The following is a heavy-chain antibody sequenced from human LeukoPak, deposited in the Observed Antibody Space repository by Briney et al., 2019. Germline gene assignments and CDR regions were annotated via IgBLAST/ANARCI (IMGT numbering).Heavy chain of an antibody. D-gene: IGHD2-21*01. V-gene: IGHV3-53*01. CDR3: ASSVYSGSPTKTFDY. CDR2: IYSGGST. J-gene: IGHJ4*02. Sequence: GGSLRLSCAARGFSVSGQYMNWVREAPGKGLEWVSVIYSGGSTYYADCVRGRFTIYRDNSINTLYLQMNSLRAEDSAVYYCASSVYSGSPTKTFDYWGQGTLVTVSS. CDR1: GFSVSGQY.